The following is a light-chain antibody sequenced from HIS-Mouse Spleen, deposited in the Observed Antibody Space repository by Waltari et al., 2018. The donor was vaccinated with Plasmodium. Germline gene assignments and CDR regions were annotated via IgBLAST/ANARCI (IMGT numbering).Light chain of an antibody. Sequence: DIQMTQSPSTLSASVGDRVTITCRASQSISSRLAWYQQKPGKAPKLLIYKASSLESGVPSRFSGSGSGTEFTLTISSLQPEDFATYYCQQANSFPWTFGQGTKVEIK. CDR1: QSISSR. CDR2: KAS. V-gene: IGKV1-5*03. CDR3: QQANSFPWT. J-gene: IGKJ1*01.